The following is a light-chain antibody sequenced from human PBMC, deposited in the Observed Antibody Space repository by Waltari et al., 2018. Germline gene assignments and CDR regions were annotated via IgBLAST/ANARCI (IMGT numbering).Light chain of an antibody. CDR3: QNYNSYSRT. Sequence: DIQMTQSPSTLSASIGDRVTIPCRASQSLSNWLAWYQQKPGKAPKLLIYGSSTLESGVPSRFSGSGSGTEFTLTISSLQPDDFATYYCQNYNSYSRTFGQGTKVEIK. CDR1: QSLSNW. V-gene: IGKV1-5*01. J-gene: IGKJ1*01. CDR2: GSS.